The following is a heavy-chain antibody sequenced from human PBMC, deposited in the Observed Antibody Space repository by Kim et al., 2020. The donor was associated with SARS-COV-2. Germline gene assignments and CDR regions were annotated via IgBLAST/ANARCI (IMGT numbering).Heavy chain of an antibody. CDR1: GFTFSDYY. CDR3: ARDTHLRYFDWFPDGYYYYYGMDV. CDR2: ISSSGSTI. D-gene: IGHD3-9*01. J-gene: IGHJ6*02. V-gene: IGHV3-11*04. Sequence: GGSLRLSCAASGFTFSDYYMSWIRQAPGKGLEWVSYISSSGSTIYYADSVKGRFTISRDNAKNSLYLQMNSLRAEDTAVYYCARDTHLRYFDWFPDGYYYYYGMDVWGQGTTVTVSS.